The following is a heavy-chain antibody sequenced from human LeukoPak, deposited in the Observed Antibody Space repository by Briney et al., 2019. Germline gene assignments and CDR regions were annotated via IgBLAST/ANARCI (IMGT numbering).Heavy chain of an antibody. J-gene: IGHJ4*02. CDR3: ARADTVMVTIDY. D-gene: IGHD5-18*01. Sequence: PSETLSLTCAVYGGSFSGYYWSWIRQPPGKGLEWIGEINHSGSTNYNPSLKSRVTISVDTSKNQFSLKLSSVTAADTAVYYCARADTVMVTIDYWGQGTLVTVSS. CDR1: GGSFSGYY. V-gene: IGHV4-34*01. CDR2: INHSGST.